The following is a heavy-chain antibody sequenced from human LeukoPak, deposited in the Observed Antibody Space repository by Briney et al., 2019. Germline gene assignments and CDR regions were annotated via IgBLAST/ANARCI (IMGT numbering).Heavy chain of an antibody. D-gene: IGHD1-14*01. CDR2: IYYSGST. CDR1: GGSFSGYY. Sequence: PSETLSLTCAVYGGSFSGYYWSWIRQPPGKGLEWIGSIYYSGSTYYNPSLKSRVTISVDTSKNQFSLKLSSVTAADTAVYYCARDALTGRPDDYWGQGTLVTVSS. V-gene: IGHV4-34*01. J-gene: IGHJ4*02. CDR3: ARDALTGRPDDY.